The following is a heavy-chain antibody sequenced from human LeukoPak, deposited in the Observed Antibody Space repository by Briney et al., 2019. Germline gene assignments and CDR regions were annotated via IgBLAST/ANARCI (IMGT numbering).Heavy chain of an antibody. V-gene: IGHV3-23*01. Sequence: GGSLRLSCASSGFTFRSYAMIWVRQAPERGLQWVSGISGSGTYYADFAKGRFTISRDNSKNTLYLQMNSLRAEDTATYYCARDPNGDDIGAFDMWGQGTMVTVS. CDR2: ISGSGT. CDR1: GFTFRSYA. CDR3: ARDPNGDDIGAFDM. D-gene: IGHD4-17*01. J-gene: IGHJ3*02.